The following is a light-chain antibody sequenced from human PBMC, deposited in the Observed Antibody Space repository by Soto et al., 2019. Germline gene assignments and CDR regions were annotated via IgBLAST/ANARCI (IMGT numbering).Light chain of an antibody. CDR3: TSYAGSNIWV. J-gene: IGLJ3*02. CDR1: SNDVGAYKY. Sequence: QSALTQPPSASGSPGQSVTISCTGTSNDVGAYKYVSWYQQYPGKAPKLMIYEVSKRPSGVPDRFSGSKSGNTASLTVSGLQAEDEADYYCTSYAGSNIWVFGGGTKVTVL. V-gene: IGLV2-8*01. CDR2: EVS.